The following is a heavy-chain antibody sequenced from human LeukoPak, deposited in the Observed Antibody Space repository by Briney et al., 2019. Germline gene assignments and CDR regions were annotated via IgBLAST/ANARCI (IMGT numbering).Heavy chain of an antibody. J-gene: IGHJ6*03. Sequence: SETLSLTCTVSGGSIRSSSYYWGWIRQPPGKGLEWIGSIYYSGSTYYNPSLKSRVTISVDTSKNQFSLKLSSVTAADTAVYYCATPTCYSSSPRGYYMDVWGKGTTVTVSS. CDR1: GGSIRSSSYY. D-gene: IGHD6-6*01. V-gene: IGHV4-39*01. CDR3: ATPTCYSSSPRGYYMDV. CDR2: IYYSGST.